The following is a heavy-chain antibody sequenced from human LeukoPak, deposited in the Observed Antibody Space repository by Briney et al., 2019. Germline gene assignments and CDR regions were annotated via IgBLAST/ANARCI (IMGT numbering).Heavy chain of an antibody. V-gene: IGHV1-69*04. CDR2: IIPIFGIA. CDR3: AGPYCGGDCHRGYYYYGMDV. CDR1: GGTFSSYA. D-gene: IGHD2-21*02. Sequence: SVKVSCKASGGTFSSYAISWVRQAPGQGLEWMGRIIPIFGIANYAQKFQGRVTITADKSTSTAYMELSSLRSEDTAVYYCAGPYCGGDCHRGYYYYGMDVWGQGTTVTVSS. J-gene: IGHJ6*02.